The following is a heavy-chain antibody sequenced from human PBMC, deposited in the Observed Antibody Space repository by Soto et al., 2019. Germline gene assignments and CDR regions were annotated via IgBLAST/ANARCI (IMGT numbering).Heavy chain of an antibody. Sequence: PGESLKISCKGSGYSFTSYWIGWVRQMPGKGLEWMGIIYPGDSDTRYSPSFQGQVTISADKSISTAYLQWSSLKVSDTATYYCASHSSSWYEDAFDIWGQGTMVTVSS. CDR2: IYPGDSDT. J-gene: IGHJ3*02. CDR1: GYSFTSYW. CDR3: ASHSSSWYEDAFDI. D-gene: IGHD6-13*01. V-gene: IGHV5-51*03.